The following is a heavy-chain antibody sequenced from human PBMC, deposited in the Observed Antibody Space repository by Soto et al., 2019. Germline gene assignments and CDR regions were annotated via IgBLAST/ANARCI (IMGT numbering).Heavy chain of an antibody. Sequence: SETLSLTCTVSGGSISSYYWSWIRQPPGKGLEWIGYIYYSGSTNYNPSLKSRVTISVDTSKNQFSLKLSSVTAADTAVYYCAREGAIGYCSSTRCYSVPGVDVWGQGTTVTVSS. CDR3: AREGAIGYCSSTRCYSVPGVDV. V-gene: IGHV4-59*01. CDR1: GGSISSYY. D-gene: IGHD2-2*02. J-gene: IGHJ6*02. CDR2: IYYSGST.